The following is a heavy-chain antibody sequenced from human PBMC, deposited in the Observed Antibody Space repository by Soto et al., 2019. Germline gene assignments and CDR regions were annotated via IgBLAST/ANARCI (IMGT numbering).Heavy chain of an antibody. D-gene: IGHD6-13*01. J-gene: IGHJ6*02. CDR3: ARAAAATYYYYYYGMDV. CDR2: ISYDGSNK. Sequence: PGGSLRLSCAASGFTFSSYAMHWVRQAPGKGLEWVAVISYDGSNKYYADSVKGRFTISRDNSKNTLYLQMNSLRAEDTAVYYCARAAAATYYYYYYGMDVWGQGTTVTVSS. V-gene: IGHV3-30-3*01. CDR1: GFTFSSYA.